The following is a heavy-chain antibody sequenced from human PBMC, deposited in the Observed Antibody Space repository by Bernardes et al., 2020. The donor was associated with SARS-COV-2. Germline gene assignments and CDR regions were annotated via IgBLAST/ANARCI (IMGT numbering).Heavy chain of an antibody. J-gene: IGHJ6*01. Sequence: SLFQSCAASGFTVRSTYMNWILQAPGPLLAWVSVIYSCGSTYYADSVKGRFTISRDNSKNTLYLHMNSLRAEDTAVYYCASDTIFGVVNFYYYSMDVWGQGTTVTGS. CDR3: ASDTIFGVVNFYYYSMDV. D-gene: IGHD3-3*01. CDR1: GFTVRSTY. V-gene: IGHV3-66*01. CDR2: IYSCGST.